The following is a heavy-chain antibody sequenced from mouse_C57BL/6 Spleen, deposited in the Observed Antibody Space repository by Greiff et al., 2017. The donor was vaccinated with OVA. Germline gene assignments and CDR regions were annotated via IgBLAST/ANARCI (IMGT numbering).Heavy chain of an antibody. CDR1: GFTFSSYG. V-gene: IGHV5-6*01. D-gene: IGHD2-4*01. CDR2: ISSGGSYT. CDR3: ARHDYGGVFDY. J-gene: IGHJ2*01. Sequence: VQLQQSGGDLVKPGGSLKLSCAASGFTFSSYGMSWVRQTPDKRLEWVATISSGGSYTYYPDSVKGRFTISRDNAKNTLYLQMSSLKSEDTAMYYCARHDYGGVFDYWGQGTTLTVSS.